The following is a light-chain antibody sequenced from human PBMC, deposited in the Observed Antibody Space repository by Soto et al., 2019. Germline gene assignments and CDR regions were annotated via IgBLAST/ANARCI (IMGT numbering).Light chain of an antibody. V-gene: IGKV3-15*01. CDR2: GAS. J-gene: IGKJ1*01. CDR3: QQYNNWPQT. CDR1: QSVSSSY. Sequence: EIVLTQSPGTLSLSPGERATLSCRASQSVSSSYLAWYQQKPGQAPRLLIYGASSRATGIPTRFSGSGSGRQFTLTISSLQSEDFAVYYCQQYNNWPQTFGQGTKVDIK.